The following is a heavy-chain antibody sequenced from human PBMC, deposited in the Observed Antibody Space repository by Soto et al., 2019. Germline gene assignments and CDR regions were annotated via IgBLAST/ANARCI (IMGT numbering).Heavy chain of an antibody. V-gene: IGHV1-69*13. Sequence: SVKVSCKASGGTFSSYAISWVRQAPGQGLEWMGGIIPIFGTANYAQKFQGRVTITADESTSTAYMELSSLRSEDTAVYYCARVPSLQQLVNNWFDPWGQGTLVTVSS. CDR2: IIPIFGTA. J-gene: IGHJ5*02. D-gene: IGHD6-6*01. CDR1: GGTFSSYA. CDR3: ARVPSLQQLVNNWFDP.